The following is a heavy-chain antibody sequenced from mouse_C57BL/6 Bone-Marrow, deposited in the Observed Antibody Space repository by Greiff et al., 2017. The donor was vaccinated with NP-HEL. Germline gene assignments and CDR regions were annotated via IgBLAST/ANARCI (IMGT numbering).Heavy chain of an antibody. J-gene: IGHJ1*03. CDR3: ARGMVTTPFDV. Sequence: QVQLQQPGAELVMPGASVKLSCKASGYTFTSYWMHWVKQRPGQGLEWIGEIDPSDSYTNYNQKFKGKSTLTVDKSSSTAYMQLSSLTSEDSAVYYCARGMVTTPFDVWGTGTTVTVSS. CDR2: IDPSDSYT. CDR1: GYTFTSYW. V-gene: IGHV1-69*01. D-gene: IGHD2-2*01.